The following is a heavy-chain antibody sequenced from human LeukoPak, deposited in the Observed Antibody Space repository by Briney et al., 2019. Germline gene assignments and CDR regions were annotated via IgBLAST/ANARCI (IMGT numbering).Heavy chain of an antibody. CDR3: ARDPDQYDILTGYSYRYFDY. Sequence: GGSLRLSCAASGFTFSDYYMSWIRQAPGKGLEWVSCISSSGSTIYYADSVKGRFTISRDNAKNSLYLQMNSLRAEDTAVYYCARDPDQYDILTGYSYRYFDYWGQGTLVTVSS. CDR2: ISSSGSTI. D-gene: IGHD3-9*01. CDR1: GFTFSDYY. V-gene: IGHV3-11*01. J-gene: IGHJ4*02.